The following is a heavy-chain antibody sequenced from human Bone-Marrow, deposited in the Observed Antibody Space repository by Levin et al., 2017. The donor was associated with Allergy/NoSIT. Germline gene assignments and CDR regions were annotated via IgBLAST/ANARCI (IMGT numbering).Heavy chain of an antibody. D-gene: IGHD3-10*01. CDR2: MSFDGSSK. CDR1: GFTFSPYG. Sequence: QSGGSLRLSCAASGFTFSPYGMHWVRQPPGKGLEWVAVMSFDGSSKYYADSVKGRFTISRDNSKNTLFLQMNSLRTEDTAVYYCAKEGYYGSGNYYNNGIDSWGQGTLVTVSS. V-gene: IGHV3-30*18. CDR3: AKEGYYGSGNYYNNGIDS. J-gene: IGHJ4*02.